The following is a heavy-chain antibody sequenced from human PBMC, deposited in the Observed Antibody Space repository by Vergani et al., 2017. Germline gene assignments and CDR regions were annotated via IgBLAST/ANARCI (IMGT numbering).Heavy chain of an antibody. CDR3: ARGLTDXDSGWYSPGWFDP. CDR2: LYNPGKT. CDR1: GVSIGSNSYY. D-gene: IGHD6-19*01. Sequence: QLQLQESGPGLVKPSETLSLTCTVSGVSIGSNSYYWAWIRLPPGKGLEWIGSLYNPGKTYYNSSLESRLSLSVDTSTNQFFMRLNSVTAADTAVYYCARGLTDXDSGWYSPGWFDPWGQGITAIVSS. J-gene: IGHJ5*02. V-gene: IGHV4-39*01.